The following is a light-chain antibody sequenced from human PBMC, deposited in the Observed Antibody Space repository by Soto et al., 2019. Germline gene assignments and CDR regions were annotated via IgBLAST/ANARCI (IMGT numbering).Light chain of an antibody. V-gene: IGLV2-14*01. Sequence: QSALTQPASVSGSPGQSITISCTGTSSDVGGYNYVSWYQQHPGKDPKLMIYDVSNRPSGVSNRFSGSKSGNTASLTISGLQAEDEADYYCSSYTSSSTQVFVTGTKLPVL. J-gene: IGLJ1*01. CDR1: SSDVGGYNY. CDR3: SSYTSSSTQV. CDR2: DVS.